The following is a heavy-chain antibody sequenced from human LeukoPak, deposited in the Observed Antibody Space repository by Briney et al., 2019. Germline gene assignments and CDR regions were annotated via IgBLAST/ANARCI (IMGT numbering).Heavy chain of an antibody. CDR2: IYYSGST. CDR1: GDSISSYY. Sequence: SETLSLTCTVPGDSISSYYWSSIREPPGKGLGWIGYIYYSGSTNYNPPLKSRVTISVDTSKNQFSLKLSSVTAADTAVYYCARGLTTLDYWGQGTLVTVSS. CDR3: ARGLTTLDY. D-gene: IGHD1-14*01. V-gene: IGHV4-59*01. J-gene: IGHJ4*02.